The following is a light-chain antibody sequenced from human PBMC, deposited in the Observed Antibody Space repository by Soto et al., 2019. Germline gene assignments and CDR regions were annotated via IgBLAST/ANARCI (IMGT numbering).Light chain of an antibody. CDR3: QQYNNWPLT. CDR2: GAS. V-gene: IGKV3D-15*01. CDR1: QSVSSN. Sequence: EIVMTQSPATLSVSPGERATLSCRASQSVSSNLAWYQQKPGQAPRLLIYGASIRATGIPARFSGSGSGTEFTLTISSLQSEDFAVYYCQQYNNWPLTSGGGTKVEIK. J-gene: IGKJ4*01.